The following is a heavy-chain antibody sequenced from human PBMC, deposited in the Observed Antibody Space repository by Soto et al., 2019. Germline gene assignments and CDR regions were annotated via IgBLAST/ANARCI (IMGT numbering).Heavy chain of an antibody. CDR1: GGSISSYY. CDR2: IYYSGST. CDR3: ARRYGYSFDY. V-gene: IGHV4-59*08. D-gene: IGHD1-1*01. Sequence: QVQLQESGPGLVKPSETLSLTCTVSGGSISSYYWSWIRQPPGKGLEWIGYIYYSGSTNYNPSLTSRLTLSVGTSKNLFSLKLSSVTAADTAVYYCARRYGYSFDYWGQGTLVTVSS. J-gene: IGHJ4*02.